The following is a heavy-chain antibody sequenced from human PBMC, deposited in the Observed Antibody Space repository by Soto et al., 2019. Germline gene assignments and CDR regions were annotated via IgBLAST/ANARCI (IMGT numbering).Heavy chain of an antibody. V-gene: IGHV4-39*01. CDR3: ARSHYTYGLLIDY. D-gene: IGHD2-8*01. CDR1: VYSITTKGNY. Sequence: SETLSPTCPLSVYSITTKGNYWGWIRQPPGKGLLWIGSVYWTGSTCAHPSLTSRVFISVDTSKNEFSLRLTSVTAAVTAVYYCARSHYTYGLLIDYWGPGTLVTVSS. J-gene: IGHJ4*02. CDR2: VYWTGST.